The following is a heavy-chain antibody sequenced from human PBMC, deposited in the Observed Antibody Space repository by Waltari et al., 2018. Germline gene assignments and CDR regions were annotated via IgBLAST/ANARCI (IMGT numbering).Heavy chain of an antibody. Sequence: QVQLVQSGAEVKKPGASVKVSCKASGYTFTSYDINWVRQATGQGLEWMGWRNPNSGNTGYAQKFQGRVTMTRNTSISTAYMELSSLRSEDTAVYYCARTPGVATIASYYYYGMDVWGQGTTVTVSS. V-gene: IGHV1-8*01. CDR2: RNPNSGNT. CDR3: ARTPGVATIASYYYYGMDV. J-gene: IGHJ6*02. D-gene: IGHD5-12*01. CDR1: GYTFTSYD.